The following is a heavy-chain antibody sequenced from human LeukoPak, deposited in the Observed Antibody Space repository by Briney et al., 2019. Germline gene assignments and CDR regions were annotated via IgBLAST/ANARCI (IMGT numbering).Heavy chain of an antibody. CDR3: ARGTTTVTTANWFDP. CDR1: GGSISSYY. D-gene: IGHD4-17*01. V-gene: IGHV4-59*01. CDR2: IYYSGST. Sequence: SETLSLTCTVSGGSISSYYWSWIRQPPGKGLEWIGYIYYSGSTNYNPSLKSRVTISVDPSKNQFSLKLSSVTAADTAVYYCARGTTTVTTANWFDPWGQGTLVTVSS. J-gene: IGHJ5*02.